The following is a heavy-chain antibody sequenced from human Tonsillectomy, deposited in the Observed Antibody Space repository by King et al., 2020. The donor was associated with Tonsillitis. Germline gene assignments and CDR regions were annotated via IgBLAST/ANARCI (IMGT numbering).Heavy chain of an antibody. Sequence: VQLVESGGGLVQPGGSLRLSCAASGFTFTSFWMTWVRQAPGKGLEWVATVSEDGSETYYEDSVKGRFTMSRDNAKNSVYLQMKSLRAEDTAVYFCARDRGTYYYDKEAYFDFWGQGTLVSVAS. D-gene: IGHD3-22*01. V-gene: IGHV3-7*03. CDR2: VSEDGSET. J-gene: IGHJ4*02. CDR1: GFTFTSFW. CDR3: ARDRGTYYYDKEAYFDF.